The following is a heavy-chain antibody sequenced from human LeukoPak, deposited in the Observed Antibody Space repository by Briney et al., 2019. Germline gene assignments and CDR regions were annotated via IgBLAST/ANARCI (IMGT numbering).Heavy chain of an antibody. V-gene: IGHV4-30-4*08. J-gene: IGHJ4*02. CDR3: ARDHLGIVGAGGEDYFDY. D-gene: IGHD1-26*01. CDR2: IYYSGST. CDR1: GGSISSGDYY. Sequence: PSETLSLTCTVSGGSISSGDYYWSWIRQPPGKGLEWIGYIYYSGSTYYNPSLKSRVTLSVDTSKNQFSLKLSSVTAADTAVYYCARDHLGIVGAGGEDYFDYWGQGTLVTVSS.